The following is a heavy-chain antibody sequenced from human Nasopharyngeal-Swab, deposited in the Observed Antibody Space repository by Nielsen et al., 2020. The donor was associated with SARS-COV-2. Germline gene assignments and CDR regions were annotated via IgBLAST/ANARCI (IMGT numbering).Heavy chain of an antibody. CDR3: ARDGGYDPWFDP. CDR2: ISAYNGNT. Sequence: ASVKVSCKASGYTFTSYGISWVRQAPGQGLEWMGWISAYNGNTNYAQKFQGRVTMTRDTSISTAYMELSRLRSDDTAVYYCARDGGYDPWFDPWGQGTLVTVSS. D-gene: IGHD5-12*01. CDR1: GYTFTSYG. V-gene: IGHV1-18*04. J-gene: IGHJ5*02.